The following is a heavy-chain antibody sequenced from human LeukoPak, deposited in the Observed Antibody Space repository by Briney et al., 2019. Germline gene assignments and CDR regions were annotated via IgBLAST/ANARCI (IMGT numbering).Heavy chain of an antibody. V-gene: IGHV4-34*01. CDR1: GGSISSYY. D-gene: IGHD3-10*01. Sequence: PSETLSLTCTVSGGSISSYYWNWIRQPPGKGLEWIGEINHSGSTNYNPSLKSRATISVDTSKNQFSLKLSSVTAADTAVYYCARVPYGSGSYYHYWGQGTLVTVSS. J-gene: IGHJ4*02. CDR3: ARVPYGSGSYYHY. CDR2: INHSGST.